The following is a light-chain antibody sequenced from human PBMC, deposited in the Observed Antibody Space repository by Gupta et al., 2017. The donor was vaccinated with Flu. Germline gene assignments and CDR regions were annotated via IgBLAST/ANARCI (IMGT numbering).Light chain of an antibody. CDR2: EGK. CDR1: NDDVGGYNY. CDR3: SSYAGRRNGVG. V-gene: IGLV2-8*01. Sequence: TISCTGTNDDVGGYNYVSWHRQEPGKAPNTLIFEGKKRPSGVPDRFSGSKSGNTASLTVSGLQAEDEADYYCSSYAGRRNGVGFGGGTKLPFL. J-gene: IGLJ2*01.